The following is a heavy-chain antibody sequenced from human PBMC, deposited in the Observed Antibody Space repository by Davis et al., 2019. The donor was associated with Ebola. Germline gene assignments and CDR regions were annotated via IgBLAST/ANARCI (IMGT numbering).Heavy chain of an antibody. Sequence: GGSLRLSCAASGFIFSASAIHWVRQAPGKGLEWVSYISSGGSTIYYADSVKGRFTISRDNAKNSLYLQMNSLRAEDTAVYYCARVSGIQYYFDYWGQGTLVTVSS. CDR3: ARVSGIQYYFDY. CDR1: GFIFSASA. V-gene: IGHV3-48*03. J-gene: IGHJ4*01. CDR2: ISSGGSTI. D-gene: IGHD1-26*01.